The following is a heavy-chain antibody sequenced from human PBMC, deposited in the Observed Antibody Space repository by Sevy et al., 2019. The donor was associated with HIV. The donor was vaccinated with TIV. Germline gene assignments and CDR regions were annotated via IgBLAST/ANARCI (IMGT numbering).Heavy chain of an antibody. D-gene: IGHD1-26*01. J-gene: IGHJ4*02. V-gene: IGHV3-21*01. CDR2: ISSSSDYV. Sequence: GGSLRLSCAASGFTFSSYSMNWVRQAPGKGLEWVSSISSSSDYVFHADSVKGRFTISRDNAKNSLYLQMNSLRAEDTAVYYCARWDADRRWYFDYWGQGTLVTVSS. CDR1: GFTFSSYS. CDR3: ARWDADRRWYFDY.